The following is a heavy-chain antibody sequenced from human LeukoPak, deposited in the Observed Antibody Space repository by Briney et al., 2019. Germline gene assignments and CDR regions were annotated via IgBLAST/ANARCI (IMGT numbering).Heavy chain of an antibody. Sequence: GGSLRLSCAASGFTFSAYSMNWVRQAPGKGLEWVSSITETSHVYYAESVKGRFTISRDNAKNLVFLQIKSLRVEDTAVYFCTRDLHTVSPPGGIDYWGQGTPVTVSS. CDR1: GFTFSAYS. V-gene: IGHV3-21*01. D-gene: IGHD4-17*01. J-gene: IGHJ4*02. CDR3: TRDLHTVSPPGGIDY. CDR2: ITETSHV.